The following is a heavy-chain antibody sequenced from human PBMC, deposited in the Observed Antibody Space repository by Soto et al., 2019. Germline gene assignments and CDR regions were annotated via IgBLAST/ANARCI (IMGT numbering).Heavy chain of an antibody. D-gene: IGHD1-1*01. J-gene: IGHJ3*02. CDR2: MSHSDGT. Sequence: SETLSLTCAVYGGFVSSGSYYWSWIRQPPGKGLEWIGEMSHSDGTHFNPSLKSRVTISVDTSKNQFSLKMSSVTAADTALYYCARVERGTATTVVDAFDIWGPGTMVTVS. CDR1: GGFVSSGSYY. CDR3: ARVERGTATTVVDAFDI. V-gene: IGHV4-61*01.